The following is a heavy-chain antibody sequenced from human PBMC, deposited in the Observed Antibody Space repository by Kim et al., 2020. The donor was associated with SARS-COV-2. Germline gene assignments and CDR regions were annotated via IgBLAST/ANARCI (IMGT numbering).Heavy chain of an antibody. V-gene: IGHV3-21*01. CDR3: ARGPGDGGNGRYYFDY. J-gene: IGHJ4*02. Sequence: SVKGRFTISRDNAKNSLYLQMNSLRAEDTAVYYCARGPGDGGNGRYYFDYWGQGTLVTVSS. D-gene: IGHD2-15*01.